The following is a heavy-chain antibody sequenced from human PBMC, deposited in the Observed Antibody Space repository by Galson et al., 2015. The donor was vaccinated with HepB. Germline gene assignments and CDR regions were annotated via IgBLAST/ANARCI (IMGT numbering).Heavy chain of an antibody. CDR2: IIPIFGTA. Sequence: SVKVSCKASGGVFSSYAISWVRQAPGQGLEWMGGIIPIFGTANYAQKFQGRVTITADESTSTAYMELSSLRSEDTAVYYCAGTTVTTSPYYYYYYMDVWGKGTTVTVSS. J-gene: IGHJ6*03. D-gene: IGHD4-17*01. CDR3: AGTTVTTSPYYYYYYMDV. V-gene: IGHV1-69*13. CDR1: GGVFSSYA.